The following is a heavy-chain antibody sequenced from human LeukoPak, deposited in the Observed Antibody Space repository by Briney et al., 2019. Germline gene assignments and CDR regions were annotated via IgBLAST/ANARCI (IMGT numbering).Heavy chain of an antibody. J-gene: IGHJ5*02. V-gene: IGHV4-30-4*01. Sequence: SETLSLTCAVSGGSISSGDYYWSWIRQPPGKGLEWIGYIYYSGSTYYNPSLKSRVTISVDTSKNQFSLKLSSVTAADTAVYYYARGRGYYRQPQSWFDPWGQGTLVTVSS. CDR2: IYYSGST. CDR3: ARGRGYYRQPQSWFDP. D-gene: IGHD3-3*01. CDR1: GGSISSGDYY.